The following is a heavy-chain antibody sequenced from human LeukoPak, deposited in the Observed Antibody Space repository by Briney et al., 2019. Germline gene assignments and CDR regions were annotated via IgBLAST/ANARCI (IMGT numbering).Heavy chain of an antibody. D-gene: IGHD3-16*01. CDR3: APTAEAYTSWWKV. CDR2: INPDSGFT. V-gene: IGHV1-2*02. J-gene: IGHJ4*02. Sequence: ASVKVSCKASGYKFTAYYMHWVRQAPGQGLEFMGWINPDSGFTNYAQKFKGRVTMTRDTSISTAYLEVRSLTSDDTAVYYCAPTAEAYTSWWKVWGQGTLVTVSS. CDR1: GYKFTAYY.